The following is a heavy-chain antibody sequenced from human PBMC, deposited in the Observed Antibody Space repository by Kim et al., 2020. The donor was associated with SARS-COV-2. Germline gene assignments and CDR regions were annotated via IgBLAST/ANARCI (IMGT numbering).Heavy chain of an antibody. CDR1: GFTFSLYN. D-gene: IGHD3-10*01. J-gene: IGHJ6*02. CDR2: ISYNEDKR. CDR3: AREGRWDRDASRRGLYGVDV. V-gene: IGHV3-30-3*01. Sequence: GGSLRLSCAASGFTFSLYNMHWVRQAPGKGLEWVTLISYNEDKRYDADSVKGRFTISRDNSKNTLYLQMNSLRGDDTAVYYCAREGRWDRDASRRGLYGVDVWGQGTPVTVSS.